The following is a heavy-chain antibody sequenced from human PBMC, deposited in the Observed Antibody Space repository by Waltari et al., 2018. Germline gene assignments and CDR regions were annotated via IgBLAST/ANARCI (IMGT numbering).Heavy chain of an antibody. CDR2: IYYSGTT. CDR1: GGSISSYY. D-gene: IGHD4-17*01. CDR3: AREIYGGNSRPFDY. J-gene: IGHJ4*02. V-gene: IGHV4-59*01. Sequence: QVQLQESGPGLVKPSETLSLTCSVSGGSISSYYWNWFRQPPGKGLGWLGYIYYSGTTNYDPSLKSRVSISVDTSKNQVSLQLRSVTAADTAVYYCAREIYGGNSRPFDYWGQGILVTVSS.